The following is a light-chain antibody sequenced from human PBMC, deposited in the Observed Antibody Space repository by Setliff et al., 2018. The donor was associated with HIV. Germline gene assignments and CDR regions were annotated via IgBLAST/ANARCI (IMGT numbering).Light chain of an antibody. CDR3: TSYANSSTDI. CDR2: GVT. Sequence: QSVLTQPASMSGSPGQSITVSCTGTSSDVGGFNFVSWYQQHPGKAPRLMIYGVTNRPSGVSNRFSGSKSGNTASLTISGLQAEDEADYYCTSYANSSTDIFGTGTKVTVL. CDR1: SSDVGGFNF. J-gene: IGLJ1*01. V-gene: IGLV2-14*03.